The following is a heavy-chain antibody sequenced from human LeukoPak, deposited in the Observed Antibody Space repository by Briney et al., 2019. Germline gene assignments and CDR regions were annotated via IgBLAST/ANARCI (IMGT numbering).Heavy chain of an antibody. V-gene: IGHV1-69*04. Sequence: ASVKVSCKASGGTFSSYAISWVRQAPGQGLEWMGRIIPILGIANYAQKFQGRVTMTEDTSTDTAYMELSSLRSEDTAVYYCATAGVIVFPPYYWGQGTLVTVSS. D-gene: IGHD3-16*02. CDR2: IIPILGIA. CDR1: GGTFSSYA. CDR3: ATAGVIVFPPYY. J-gene: IGHJ4*02.